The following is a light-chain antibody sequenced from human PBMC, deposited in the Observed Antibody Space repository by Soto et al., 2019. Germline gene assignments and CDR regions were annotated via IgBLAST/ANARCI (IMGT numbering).Light chain of an antibody. Sequence: DIQMTQSPSTLSASVGDRVTITCRASQSISSWLAWYQQKPGKAPKLLIYKQSTLESGVPSRFSRSTSGSYFTLTISSLQPDDFATYYCQQYNGYGSWTFGQGTKVEIK. CDR3: QQYNGYGSWT. V-gene: IGKV1-5*03. J-gene: IGKJ1*01. CDR1: QSISSW. CDR2: KQS.